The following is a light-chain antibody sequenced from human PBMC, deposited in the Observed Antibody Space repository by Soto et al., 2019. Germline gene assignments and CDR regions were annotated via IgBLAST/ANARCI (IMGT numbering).Light chain of an antibody. J-gene: IGKJ4*01. CDR3: QQSNSFPLT. V-gene: IGKV1-12*01. Sequence: DIQMTQSPSSVSASVGDRVTITCRASQGISSRLAWYQQKPGKAPNLLIYAACSLQSGVPSRFSGSGSETDFNLTIGSLQPEDFATDYCQQSNSFPLTFGGGTKVEIK. CDR2: AAC. CDR1: QGISSR.